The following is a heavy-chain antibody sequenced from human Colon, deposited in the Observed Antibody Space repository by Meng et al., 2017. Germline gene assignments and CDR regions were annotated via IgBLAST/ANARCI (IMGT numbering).Heavy chain of an antibody. CDR1: GYTFTDYY. Sequence: QVQRVQSGAEVKKPGASVKVSCKASGYTFTDYYIHWVRQAPGQGLEWMGRINPNSGGTNYAQKFQGRVTMTRDTSISTAYMELSRLRSDDTAVYYRARGYLVVVPTAPNAGYWGQGTLVTVSS. V-gene: IGHV1-2*06. CDR3: ARGYLVVVPTAPNAGY. D-gene: IGHD2-2*01. CDR2: INPNSGGT. J-gene: IGHJ4*02.